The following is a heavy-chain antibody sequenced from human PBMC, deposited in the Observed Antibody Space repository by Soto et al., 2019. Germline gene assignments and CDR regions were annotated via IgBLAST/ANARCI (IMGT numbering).Heavy chain of an antibody. J-gene: IGHJ6*02. CDR3: VRDPAGHGMDV. D-gene: IGHD3-10*01. CDR1: GFTFSSYD. CDR2: IGKGGDT. Sequence: GGSLRLSCAASGFTFSSYDMQWVRQVTGKGLEWVSSIGKGGDTYYAGSVKGRFTISRENAKDSLYLQMSNLRAGDTAVYYCVRDPAGHGMDVWGQGTTVTVSS. V-gene: IGHV3-13*01.